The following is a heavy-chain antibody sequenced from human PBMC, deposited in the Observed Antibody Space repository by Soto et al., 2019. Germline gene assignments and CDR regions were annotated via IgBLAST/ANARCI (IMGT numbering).Heavy chain of an antibody. CDR1: GDSIRSAHYF. D-gene: IGHD3-22*01. CDR2: IYHSGGT. Sequence: PSETLSLTCSVFGDSIRSAHYFWGWVRQPPGKGLEWIGSIYHSGGTFYDPYLRSRVTLSVDTTNNQFSLKLSSVTAADTAMYYCARHSSIVVAYGRYWFAPWGQGTLVTVSS. CDR3: ARHSSIVVAYGRYWFAP. V-gene: IGHV4-39*01. J-gene: IGHJ5*02.